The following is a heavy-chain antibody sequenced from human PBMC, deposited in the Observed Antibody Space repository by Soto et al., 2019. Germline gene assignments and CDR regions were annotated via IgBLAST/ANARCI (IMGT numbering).Heavy chain of an antibody. CDR3: ARERGGAIIVGVTGTFDV. D-gene: IGHD3-22*01. CDR2: IIAILGKA. CDR1: GGTFSSYA. V-gene: IGHV1-69*01. J-gene: IGHJ3*01. Sequence: QVQLVQSGAVVKKPGSSVKVSCKASGGTFSSYAISWVRQAPGHGLEWMGGIIAILGKANYAEKFQGRVTITADESTSTAYMELSSLRSEDTAVYYCARERGGAIIVGVTGTFDVWGQGTLVTVSS.